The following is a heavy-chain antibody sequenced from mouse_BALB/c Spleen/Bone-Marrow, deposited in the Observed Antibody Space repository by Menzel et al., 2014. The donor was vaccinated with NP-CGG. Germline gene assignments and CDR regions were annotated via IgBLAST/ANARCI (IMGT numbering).Heavy chain of an antibody. Sequence: VQLQQSGAELVKPGASVKLSCTASGFNIKDTYMHWVKQRPEQGLEWIGRIDPANGNTKYDPKFQGKATTTADTSSNTAYLQLSSLTSEDTAVYYCARGYGSSYGTGYFDVWGTGTTVTVPS. D-gene: IGHD1-1*01. CDR2: IDPANGNT. J-gene: IGHJ1*03. CDR1: GFNIKDTY. CDR3: ARGYGSSYGTGYFDV. V-gene: IGHV14-3*02.